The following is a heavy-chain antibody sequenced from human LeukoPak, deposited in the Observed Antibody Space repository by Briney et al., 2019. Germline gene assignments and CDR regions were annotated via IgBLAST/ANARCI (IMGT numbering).Heavy chain of an antibody. V-gene: IGHV3-23*01. J-gene: IGHJ4*02. CDR2: ISGDGERT. D-gene: IGHD4-23*01. CDR3: ARDLLDYGGNFYFDY. Sequence: GGSLRLSCAASGFTVTSNDINWVRQAPGKGLEWVSSISGDGERTFYADSVRGRFAISKDNSQNTVYLQVNSLRAEDTAVYYCARDLLDYGGNFYFDYWGQGTLVTVSS. CDR1: GFTVTSND.